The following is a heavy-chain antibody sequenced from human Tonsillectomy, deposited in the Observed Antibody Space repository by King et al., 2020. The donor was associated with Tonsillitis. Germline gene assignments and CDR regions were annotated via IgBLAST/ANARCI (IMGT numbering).Heavy chain of an antibody. CDR3: ARAMVRGVPPYYFDY. D-gene: IGHD3-10*01. CDR1: GGSFSGYY. J-gene: IGHJ4*02. CDR2: INHSGST. V-gene: IGHV4-34*01. Sequence: QVQLQQWGAGLLKPSETLSLNCAVYGGSFSGYYWSWIRQPPGKGLEWIGEINHSGSTNYNPSLKSRVTISVDTSKNQFSLKLSSVTAADTAVYYCARAMVRGVPPYYFDYWGQGTLVTVSS.